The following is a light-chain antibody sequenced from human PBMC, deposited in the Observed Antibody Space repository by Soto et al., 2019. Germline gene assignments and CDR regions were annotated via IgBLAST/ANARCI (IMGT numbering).Light chain of an antibody. V-gene: IGLV2-8*01. J-gene: IGLJ2*01. CDR3: SSYAGANNLGL. CDR1: SSDVGGYNY. CDR2: EVT. Sequence: QSVLTQPPSASGSPGQSVTISCTGTSSDVGGYNYVSWYQQHPGKAPKLMIYEVTKRPSGVPHRFSGSKSGNTASLTVSGLQAEDEADYYCSSYAGANNLGLFGGGTKVTVL.